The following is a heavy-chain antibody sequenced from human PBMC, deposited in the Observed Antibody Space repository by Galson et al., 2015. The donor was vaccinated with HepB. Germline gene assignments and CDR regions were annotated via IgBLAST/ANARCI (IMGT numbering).Heavy chain of an antibody. CDR3: ARAEGHRSSTSCYEYFQH. CDR1: GYTFTSYD. CDR2: MNPNSGNT. J-gene: IGHJ1*01. Sequence: SVKVSCKASGYTFTSYDINWVRQATGQGLEWMGWMNPNSGNTGYAQKFQGRVTMTRNTSISTAYMELSSLRSEDTAVYYCARAEGHRSSTSCYEYFQHWGQGTLVTVSS. V-gene: IGHV1-8*01. D-gene: IGHD2-2*01.